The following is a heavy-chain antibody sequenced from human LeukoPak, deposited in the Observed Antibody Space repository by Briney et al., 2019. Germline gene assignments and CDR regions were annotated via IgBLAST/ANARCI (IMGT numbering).Heavy chain of an antibody. Sequence: NTSETLSLTCAVYGGSFSGYYWSWIRQPPGKGLEWIGYIYYSGSTNYNPSLKSRVTLSVDKSKNQLSLKVNSVTAADTAVYYCVANGWYSLEHWGQGTLVIVSS. J-gene: IGHJ1*01. CDR3: VANGWYSLEH. CDR1: GGSFSGYY. CDR2: IYYSGST. V-gene: IGHV4-34*01. D-gene: IGHD6-19*01.